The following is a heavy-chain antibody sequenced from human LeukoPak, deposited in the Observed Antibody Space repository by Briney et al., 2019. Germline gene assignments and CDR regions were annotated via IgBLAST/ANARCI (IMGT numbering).Heavy chain of an antibody. CDR2: IYYSGST. CDR3: ARESVLWFGDHGSAFDI. Sequence: PSETLSLTCTVSGGSISSGDYYWSWIRQHPGKGLEWIGYIYYSGSTYYNPSLKSRVTISVDTSKNQFSPKLRSVTAADTAVYYCARESVLWFGDHGSAFDIWGQGTMVTVSS. D-gene: IGHD3-10*01. J-gene: IGHJ3*02. CDR1: GGSISSGDYY. V-gene: IGHV4-31*03.